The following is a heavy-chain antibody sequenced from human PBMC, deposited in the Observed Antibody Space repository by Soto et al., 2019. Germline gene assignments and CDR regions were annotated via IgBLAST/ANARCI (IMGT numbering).Heavy chain of an antibody. D-gene: IGHD1-26*01. J-gene: IGHJ4*02. CDR2: ISWNSGNI. CDR3: ARDKVVGATTCECFDY. Sequence: SLRLSCAASGFTFHNYAMHWVRQAPGKGLEWVAGISWNSGNIDFGDSLKGRFTISRDNSKNTLYLEINNLRPEDTAVYYCARDKVVGATTCECFDYWGQGTLVTVSS. CDR1: GFTFHNYA. V-gene: IGHV3-9*01.